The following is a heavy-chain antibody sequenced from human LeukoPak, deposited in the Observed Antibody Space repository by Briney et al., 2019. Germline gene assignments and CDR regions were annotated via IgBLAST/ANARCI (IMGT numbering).Heavy chain of an antibody. Sequence: ASVKVSCKASGGTFSSYDINWVRQATGQGLEWMGWMNPNSGNTGYAQKFQGRVTMTRNTSISTAYMELSSLRSEDTAVYYCARGRYDFWSGSDTNWFDPWGQGTLVTVSS. D-gene: IGHD3-3*01. CDR2: MNPNSGNT. V-gene: IGHV1-8*01. CDR3: ARGRYDFWSGSDTNWFDP. CDR1: GGTFSSYD. J-gene: IGHJ5*02.